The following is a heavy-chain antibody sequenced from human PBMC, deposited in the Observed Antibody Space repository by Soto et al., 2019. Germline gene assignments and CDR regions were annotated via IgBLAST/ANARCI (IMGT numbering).Heavy chain of an antibody. Sequence: LSLTCTVSGGSISSGSYYCSWIRQHPGKGLEWIGYIYYSGSTYYNPSLKSRVTISVDTSKNQFSLKLSSVTAADTAVYYCARGTYCTNGVCVFDYWGQGTLVTVSS. D-gene: IGHD2-8*01. CDR1: GGSISSGSYY. CDR2: IYYSGST. CDR3: ARGTYCTNGVCVFDY. V-gene: IGHV4-31*03. J-gene: IGHJ4*02.